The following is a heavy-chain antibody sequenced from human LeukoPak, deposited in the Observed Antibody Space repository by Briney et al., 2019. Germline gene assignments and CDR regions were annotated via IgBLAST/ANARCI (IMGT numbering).Heavy chain of an antibody. J-gene: IGHJ6*03. Sequence: ASVKVSCKASGGTFSSYAISWVRQAPGQGLEWMGGIIPIFGTANYAQKFQGRVTITADESTSTAYMELSSLRSEDTAVYYCARGLYSSSSDYYYYMDVWGKGTTVTVSS. CDR1: GGTFSSYA. CDR3: ARGLYSSSSDYYYYMDV. V-gene: IGHV1-69*01. CDR2: IIPIFGTA. D-gene: IGHD6-6*01.